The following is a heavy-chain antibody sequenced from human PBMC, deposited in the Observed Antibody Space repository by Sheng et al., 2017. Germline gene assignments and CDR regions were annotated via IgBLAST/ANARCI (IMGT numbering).Heavy chain of an antibody. D-gene: IGHD6-13*01. J-gene: IGHJ4*02. V-gene: IGHV1-69*05. CDR3: ARVSVPGIVAAGLFDY. Sequence: QVQLVQSGAEVKKPGSSVKVSCKASGGTFSSYAISWVRQAPGQGLEWMGGIIPIFGTTYYAQKFQGRVTITTDESTRTAHMELSSLRSEDTAVYYCARVSVPGIVAAGLFDYWGQGTLVTVSS. CDR2: IIPIFGTT. CDR1: GGTFSSYA.